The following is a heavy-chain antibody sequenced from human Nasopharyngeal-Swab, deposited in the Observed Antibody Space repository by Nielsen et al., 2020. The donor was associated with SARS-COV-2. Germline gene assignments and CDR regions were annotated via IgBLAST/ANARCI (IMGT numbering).Heavy chain of an antibody. J-gene: IGHJ3*02. CDR3: ARVWSSSSGDAFDI. CDR2: TYYRSKWYN. D-gene: IGHD6-6*01. V-gene: IGHV6-1*01. Sequence: SETLSLTCAISGDSVSSNSAAWNWIRQSPSRGLEWLGRTYYRSKWYNDYAVSVKSRITINPDTSKNQFSLQLNSVTPEDAAVYHCARVWSSSSGDAFDIWGQGTMVTVSS. CDR1: GDSVSSNSAA.